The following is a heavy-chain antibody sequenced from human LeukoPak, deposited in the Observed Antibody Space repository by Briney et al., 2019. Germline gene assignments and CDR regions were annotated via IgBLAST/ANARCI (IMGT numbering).Heavy chain of an antibody. D-gene: IGHD6-19*01. CDR3: ARVRVAALFFFDY. Sequence: GGSLRLSCAASGFTFRSYSMNWVRQAPGKGLEWVSSISSSSSYIYYADSVKGRFTISRDNAKNSLYLQMNSLRAEDTAVYYCARVRVAALFFFDYWGQGTLVTVSS. J-gene: IGHJ4*02. CDR1: GFTFRSYS. V-gene: IGHV3-21*01. CDR2: ISSSSSYI.